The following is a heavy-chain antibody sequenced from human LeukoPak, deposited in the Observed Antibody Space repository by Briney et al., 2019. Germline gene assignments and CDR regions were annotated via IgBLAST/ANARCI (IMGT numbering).Heavy chain of an antibody. CDR1: GGSISSYY. D-gene: IGHD3-22*01. Sequence: SETLSLTCTVSGGSISSYYWSWIRQPPGKGLEWIGEINHSGSTNYNPSLKSRVTISVDTPKNQFSLKLSSVTAADTAVYYCARTSIYYDSSGYRSWGQGTLVTVSS. V-gene: IGHV4-34*01. CDR3: ARTSIYYDSSGYRS. CDR2: INHSGST. J-gene: IGHJ5*02.